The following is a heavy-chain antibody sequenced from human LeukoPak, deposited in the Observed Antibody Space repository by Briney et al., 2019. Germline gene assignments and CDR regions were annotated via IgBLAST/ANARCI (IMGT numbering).Heavy chain of an antibody. V-gene: IGHV4-39*01. Sequence: SETPSLTCTVSGGSISSSSYYWGWIRQPPGKGLEWIGSIYYSGSTYYNPSLKSRVTISVDTSKNRFSLKLSSVTAADTAVYYCASAKFVLLWFGELLPPNYFDYWGQGTLVTVSS. CDR3: ASAKFVLLWFGELLPPNYFDY. D-gene: IGHD3-10*01. J-gene: IGHJ4*02. CDR1: GGSISSSSYY. CDR2: IYYSGST.